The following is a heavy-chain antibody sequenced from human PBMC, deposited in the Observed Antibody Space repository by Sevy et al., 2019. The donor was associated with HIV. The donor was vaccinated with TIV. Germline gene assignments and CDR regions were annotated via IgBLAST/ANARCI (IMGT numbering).Heavy chain of an antibody. J-gene: IGHJ5*02. D-gene: IGHD3-10*01. CDR1: GFTFSDYY. V-gene: IGHV3-11*04. CDR3: ARDRWFGGFWGNWFDP. Sequence: GGSLRLSCAASGFTFSDYYMSWIRQAPGKGLEWVSYISGSGSTIYYADSVKGRFTISRDNAKDSLFLQMNSLRAEDTAVYYCARDRWFGGFWGNWFDPWGQGSLVTVSS. CDR2: ISGSGSTI.